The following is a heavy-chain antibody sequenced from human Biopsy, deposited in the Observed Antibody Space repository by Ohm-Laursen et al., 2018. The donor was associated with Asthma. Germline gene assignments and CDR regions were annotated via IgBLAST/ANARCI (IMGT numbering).Heavy chain of an antibody. Sequence: SDTLSLTCRVSGGYTGSSDHHWAWIRQAPGKGLEWIGFVFWSGSTHYSRSLECRVSISIDTATNEFSMKLWSVTPADTAVYSCSRVVSYGDIYFGIDVWGPGNTVVVS. V-gene: IGHV4-30-4*02. D-gene: IGHD4-17*01. CDR3: SRVVSYGDIYFGIDV. J-gene: IGHJ6*02. CDR1: GGYTGSSDHH. CDR2: VFWSGST.